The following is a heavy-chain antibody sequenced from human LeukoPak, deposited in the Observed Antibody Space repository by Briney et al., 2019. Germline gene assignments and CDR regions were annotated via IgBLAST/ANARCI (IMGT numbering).Heavy chain of an antibody. Sequence: PGGSLRLSCAASGFTFNRYSMNWVRQAPGKGLEWVSSISSSTTYIYYADSVKGRFTISRDNAKNSLSLQMNSLRDEDTGVYYCARASGGEIGAFDYWGQGTLVTASS. CDR3: ARASGGEIGAFDY. J-gene: IGHJ4*02. D-gene: IGHD2-8*02. CDR1: GFTFNRYS. V-gene: IGHV3-21*06. CDR2: ISSSTTYI.